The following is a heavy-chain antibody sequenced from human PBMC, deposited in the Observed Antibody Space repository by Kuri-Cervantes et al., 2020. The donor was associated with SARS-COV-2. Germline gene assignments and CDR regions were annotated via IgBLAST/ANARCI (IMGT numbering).Heavy chain of an antibody. Sequence: GESLKISCAASGFTFSNYNINWVRQAPGKGLECISYISSSGSTKYYAGSVKDRFTVSRDNSKNTLYLQMNSLRAEDTAVYYCANVPSIVAVPAAVLLYYWGQGTLVTVSS. V-gene: IGHV3-48*01. J-gene: IGHJ4*02. CDR2: ISSSGSTK. CDR1: GFTFSNYN. CDR3: ANVPSIVAVPAAVLLYY. D-gene: IGHD2-2*01.